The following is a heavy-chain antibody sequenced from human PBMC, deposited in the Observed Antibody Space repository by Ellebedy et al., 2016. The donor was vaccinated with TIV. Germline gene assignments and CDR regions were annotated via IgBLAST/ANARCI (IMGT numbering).Heavy chain of an antibody. J-gene: IGHJ6*04. V-gene: IGHV3-7*01. CDR2: IKQDGSEK. Sequence: GGSLRLSXAASGFTFSSYWMSWVRQAPGKGLEWVANIKQDGSEKYYVDSVKGRFTISRDNAKNSLYLQMNSLRAEDTAVYYCARGSSIAALGVWGKGTTVTVSS. CDR1: GFTFSSYW. D-gene: IGHD6-6*01. CDR3: ARGSSIAALGV.